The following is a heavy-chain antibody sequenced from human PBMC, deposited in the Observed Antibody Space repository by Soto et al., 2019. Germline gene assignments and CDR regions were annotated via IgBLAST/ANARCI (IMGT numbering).Heavy chain of an antibody. CDR2: IIPIFGTA. CDR3: ATKYSGSSSSSGGAVLRAGIYYHYYGMDV. Sequence: GASVKVSCKASGGTFSSYAISWVRQAPGQGLEWMGGIIPIFGTANYAQKLQGRVTITADESTSTAYMELSSLRSEDTAVYYCATKYSGSSSSSGGAVLRAGIYYHYYGMDVWGQGTTVTVSS. J-gene: IGHJ6*02. D-gene: IGHD1-26*01. V-gene: IGHV1-69*13. CDR1: GGTFSSYA.